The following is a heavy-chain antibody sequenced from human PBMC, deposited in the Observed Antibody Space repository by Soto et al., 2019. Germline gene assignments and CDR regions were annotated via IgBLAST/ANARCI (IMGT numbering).Heavy chain of an antibody. D-gene: IGHD3-10*01. V-gene: IGHV3-23*01. J-gene: IGHJ4*02. CDR2: IYAGGTSK. CDR1: GFTFSNFA. Sequence: PVWSLRLSCAASGFTFSNFAMFWVRQAPGKGLEWVSTIYAGGTSKYYAASVKGRFTISRDNSKDTLFLQMDSLRAEDTAVYFCAKELTRGDGDEDADSWCKGTRVTI. CDR3: AKELTRGDGDEDADS.